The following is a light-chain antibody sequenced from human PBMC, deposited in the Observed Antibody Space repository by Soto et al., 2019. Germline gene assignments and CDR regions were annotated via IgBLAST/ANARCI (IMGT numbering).Light chain of an antibody. V-gene: IGKV3-11*01. J-gene: IGKJ4*01. Sequence: EIVLTQSPSTLSXSPGERATLXXRASQSVSSYLAWYQQKPGQAPRLLIYDASNRATGIPARFSGSGSGTDFTLTISSLEPEDFAVYYCQQRSNWLTFGGGTKVDIK. CDR2: DAS. CDR1: QSVSSY. CDR3: QQRSNWLT.